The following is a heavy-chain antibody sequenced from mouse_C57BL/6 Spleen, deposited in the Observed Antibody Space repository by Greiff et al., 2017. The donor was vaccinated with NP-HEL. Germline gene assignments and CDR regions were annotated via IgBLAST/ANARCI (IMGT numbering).Heavy chain of an antibody. CDR2: ILPGSGST. CDR1: GYTFTGYW. CDR3: ARRYYGSSLYAMDY. D-gene: IGHD1-1*01. Sequence: VKLQESGAELMKPGASVKLSCKATGYTFTGYWIEWVKQRPGHGLEWIGEILPGSGSTNYNEKFKGKATFTADTSSNTAYMQLSSLTTEDSAIYYCARRYYGSSLYAMDYWGQGTSVTVSS. V-gene: IGHV1-9*01. J-gene: IGHJ4*01.